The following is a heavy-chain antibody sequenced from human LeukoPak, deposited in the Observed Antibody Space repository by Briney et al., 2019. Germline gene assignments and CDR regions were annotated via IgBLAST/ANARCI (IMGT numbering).Heavy chain of an antibody. CDR1: GFTFSSYA. D-gene: IGHD4-17*01. Sequence: GGSLRLSCAASGFTFSSYAMSWVRQAPGKGLEWVSAISGSGDSTYYADSVKGRFTISRDNSKNTLYLQMNSLRAEDTAVYYCAKDRADYGDHFNYWGQGTLVTVSS. CDR2: ISGSGDST. CDR3: AKDRADYGDHFNY. J-gene: IGHJ4*02. V-gene: IGHV3-23*01.